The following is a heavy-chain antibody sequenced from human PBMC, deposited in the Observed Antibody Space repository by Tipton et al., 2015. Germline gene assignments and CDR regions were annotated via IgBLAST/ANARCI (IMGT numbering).Heavy chain of an antibody. J-gene: IGHJ4*02. D-gene: IGHD3-9*01. V-gene: IGHV3-7*01. CDR2: IREDGSEK. Sequence: SLRLSCAASGFTFSSYAMSWVRQAPGKGLEWVANIREDGSEKFYADSVKGRFTISRDNAKNSLDLQMNSLNAADTAVYYCARARGGQFDWLISFFFDYWGQGTLVSVST. CDR1: GFTFSSYA. CDR3: ARARGGQFDWLISFFFDY.